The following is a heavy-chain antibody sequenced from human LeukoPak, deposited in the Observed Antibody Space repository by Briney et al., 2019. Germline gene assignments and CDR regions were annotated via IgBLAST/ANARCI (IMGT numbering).Heavy chain of an antibody. D-gene: IGHD6-19*01. CDR3: AKTTTGYSSGRFPGWPIDY. CDR1: GFTFSSYA. J-gene: IGHJ4*02. V-gene: IGHV3-23*01. Sequence: GGSLRLSCAASGFTFSSYAMYWVRQAPGKGLEWVSGIFCSGGSTHYADSVKGRFTISRDNSKNPGYMQMTSLTAEDTAVYYCAKTTTGYSSGRFPGWPIDYWGQGTLVTVSS. CDR2: IFCSGGST.